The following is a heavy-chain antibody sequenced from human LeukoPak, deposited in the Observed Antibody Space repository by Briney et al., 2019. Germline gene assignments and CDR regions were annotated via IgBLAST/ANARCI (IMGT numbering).Heavy chain of an antibody. Sequence: ASVKVSCKVSGYTLTELSMHWVRQAPGKGLEWMGGFDPEDGETIYAQKFQGRVTMTEDTSTDTAYMELSSPRSEDTAVYYCATDVTDKKYYHYYGMDVWGQGTTVTVSS. V-gene: IGHV1-24*01. J-gene: IGHJ6*02. CDR3: ATDVTDKKYYHYYGMDV. CDR2: FDPEDGET. CDR1: GYTLTELS. D-gene: IGHD3-16*02.